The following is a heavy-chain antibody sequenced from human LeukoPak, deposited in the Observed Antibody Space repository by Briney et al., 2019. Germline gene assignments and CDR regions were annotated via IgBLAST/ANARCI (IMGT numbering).Heavy chain of an antibody. D-gene: IGHD5-12*01. J-gene: IGHJ5*02. CDR3: ARLDIVATGQFDP. CDR2: IYPGDSNT. CDR1: GYSFTSYW. Sequence: GESLKISSKGSGYSFTSYWIGWVRQMPGKGLEWMGIIYPGDSNTRYSPSFQGQVTISADKSISTAYLQWSSLKASDTAMYYCARLDIVATGQFDPWGQGTLVTVSS. V-gene: IGHV5-51*01.